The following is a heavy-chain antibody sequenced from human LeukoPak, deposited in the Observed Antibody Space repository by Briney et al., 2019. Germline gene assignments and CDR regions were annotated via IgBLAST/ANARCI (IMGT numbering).Heavy chain of an antibody. CDR1: GFTFSSYG. CDR2: IRY. CDR3: AKGSGWEMSYYYYYMDV. Sequence: PGGSLRLSCAASGFTFSSYGMHWVRQAPGKGLEWVAFIRYYVGSVRGRFTISRDNSKNTLYLQMNSLRAEDTAVYCCAKGSGWEMSYYYYYMDVWGKGTTVTISS. V-gene: IGHV3-30*02. D-gene: IGHD1-26*01. J-gene: IGHJ6*03.